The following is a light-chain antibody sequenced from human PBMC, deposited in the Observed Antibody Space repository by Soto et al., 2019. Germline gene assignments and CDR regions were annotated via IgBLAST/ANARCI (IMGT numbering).Light chain of an antibody. J-gene: IGLJ2*01. Sequence: QSALTQPASVSGSLGQSITISCIGTSSNIGSYNLVSWYQHQPGKAPKIMIFEGSKRPSGVSNRFSGSRSGNTASLTISGLQAEDEADYYCCSFAGSHVAFGGGTQLTVL. CDR1: SSNIGSYNL. CDR2: EGS. CDR3: CSFAGSHVA. V-gene: IGLV2-23*01.